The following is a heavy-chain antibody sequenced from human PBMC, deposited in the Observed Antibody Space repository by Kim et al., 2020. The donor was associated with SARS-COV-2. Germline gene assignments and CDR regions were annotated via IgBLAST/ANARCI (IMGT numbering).Heavy chain of an antibody. V-gene: IGHV3-33*05. Sequence: GGSLRLSCTASGFTFSNYAIHWVRQAPGKGLEWVAVTSFDGGKEYYAGSVKGRFIISRDNSKNTLYLQMSSLRAEDTALYHCARGSSTAMFAPLGYWGQGTLVTVSS. CDR2: TSFDGGKE. CDR3: ARGSSTAMFAPLGY. D-gene: IGHD2-2*01. CDR1: GFTFSNYA. J-gene: IGHJ4*02.